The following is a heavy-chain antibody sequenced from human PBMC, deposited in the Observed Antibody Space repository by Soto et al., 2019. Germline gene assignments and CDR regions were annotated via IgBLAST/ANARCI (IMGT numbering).Heavy chain of an antibody. V-gene: IGHV4-39*01. CDR1: GGSISSSSYY. J-gene: IGHJ6*03. CDR3: ARLSDFWSGLYYYYMDV. CDR2: IYYSGST. Sequence: QLQLQESGPGLVKPSETLSLTCTVSGGSISSSSYYWGWIRQPPGKGLEWIGSIYYSGSTYYNPSLKSRVTISVDTSKNQFSLKLSSVTAADTAVSYCARLSDFWSGLYYYYMDVWGKGTTVTVSS. D-gene: IGHD3-3*01.